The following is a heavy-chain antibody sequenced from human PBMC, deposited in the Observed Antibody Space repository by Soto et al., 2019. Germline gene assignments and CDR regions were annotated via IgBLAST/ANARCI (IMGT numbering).Heavy chain of an antibody. Sequence: QVQLVESGGGVVQPGRSLRLSCAASGFTFRSYAMHWVRQAPGKGLEWVAVVSYDGTNKYYADSVKDRFTISRDNSKNTLYLQMNSLRAEDTAVYYCARDWGEPGSYYSVYYGMDVWGQGTTVTVSS. J-gene: IGHJ6*02. CDR3: ARDWGEPGSYYSVYYGMDV. CDR1: GFTFRSYA. V-gene: IGHV3-30-3*01. D-gene: IGHD3-10*01. CDR2: VSYDGTNK.